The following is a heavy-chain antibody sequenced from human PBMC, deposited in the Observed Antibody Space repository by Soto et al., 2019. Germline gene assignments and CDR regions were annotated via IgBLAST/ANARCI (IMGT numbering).Heavy chain of an antibody. Sequence: AASVKVSCKVSGYTLTELSMHWVRQAPGKGLEWMGGFDPEDGETIYAQKFQGRVTMTEDTSTDTAYMELSSLRSEDTAVYYCATGVRYFDWAPFDYWGQGTLVTVSS. CDR2: FDPEDGET. CDR3: ATGVRYFDWAPFDY. CDR1: GYTLTELS. J-gene: IGHJ4*02. D-gene: IGHD3-9*01. V-gene: IGHV1-24*01.